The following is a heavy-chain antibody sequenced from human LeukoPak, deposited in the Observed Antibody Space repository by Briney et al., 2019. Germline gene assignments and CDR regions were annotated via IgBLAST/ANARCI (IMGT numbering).Heavy chain of an antibody. Sequence: GGSLGLSCAASGFTFSSYGMHWVRQAPGKGLEWVAVISDDGTNKYYADSVKGRFTISRDNSKNTLYLQMNSLRAEDTAVYYCAKGSPSLRFLEWLAFGEFDYWGQGTLVTVSS. J-gene: IGHJ4*02. CDR3: AKGSPSLRFLEWLAFGEFDY. D-gene: IGHD3-3*01. CDR2: ISDDGTNK. V-gene: IGHV3-30*18. CDR1: GFTFSSYG.